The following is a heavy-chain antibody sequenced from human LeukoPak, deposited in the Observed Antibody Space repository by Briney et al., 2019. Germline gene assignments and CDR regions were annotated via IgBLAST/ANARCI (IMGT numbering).Heavy chain of an antibody. CDR1: GYSFTSYW. CDR2: IDPSDSYT. Sequence: GESLKISCKGSGYSFTSYWISWVRQMPGKGLEWMGRIDPSDSYTNYSPSFQGHVTISAGKSISTAYLQWSSLKASDTAMYYCARRGDGDTATTYDYWGQGTLVTVSS. J-gene: IGHJ4*02. D-gene: IGHD5-18*01. CDR3: ARRGDGDTATTYDY. V-gene: IGHV5-10-1*01.